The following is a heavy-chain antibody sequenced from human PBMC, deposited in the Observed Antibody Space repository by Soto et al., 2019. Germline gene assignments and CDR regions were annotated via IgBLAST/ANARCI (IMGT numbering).Heavy chain of an antibody. CDR1: GFTFSDYY. CDR2: ISSSGSTI. V-gene: IGHV3-11*01. CDR3: ARVERGITIFGVVIPPFDY. J-gene: IGHJ4*02. Sequence: EAGGGLVKPGWSLRLSCAASGFTFSDYYMSWIRQAPGKGLEWVSYISSSGSTIYYADSVKGRFTISRDNAKNSLYLQMNSLRAEDTAVYYCARVERGITIFGVVIPPFDYWGQGTLVTVSS. D-gene: IGHD3-3*01.